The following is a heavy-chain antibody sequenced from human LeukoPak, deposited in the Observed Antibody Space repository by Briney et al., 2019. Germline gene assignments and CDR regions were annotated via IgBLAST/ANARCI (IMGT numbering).Heavy chain of an antibody. V-gene: IGHV4-39*01. Sequence: SETLSLTCSVSGDSVSRSGSYWDWIRQPPGKGLEWIGTIYYSGRTYYSPSLKSRVTMSVDPSNNQFSLNLRSVTAADTALYNCARRRYYDGSGYLEWGQGTLLSVSS. CDR2: IYYSGRT. CDR1: GDSVSRSGSY. CDR3: ARRRYYDGSGYLE. D-gene: IGHD3-22*01. J-gene: IGHJ1*01.